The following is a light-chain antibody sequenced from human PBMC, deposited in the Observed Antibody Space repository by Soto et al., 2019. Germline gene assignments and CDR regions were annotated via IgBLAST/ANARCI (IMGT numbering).Light chain of an antibody. J-gene: IGKJ1*01. CDR3: QQYATYPWT. V-gene: IGKV1-5*03. CDR2: KAS. Sequence: DTQMTQSPSTLSASVGDRVTITCRASQSLDSWLAWYQQKPGKAPKGLIYKASSLESGVTSRFSGSGSGTEFTLTISSLQPDDFATYYCQQYATYPWTFGQGTKVDIK. CDR1: QSLDSW.